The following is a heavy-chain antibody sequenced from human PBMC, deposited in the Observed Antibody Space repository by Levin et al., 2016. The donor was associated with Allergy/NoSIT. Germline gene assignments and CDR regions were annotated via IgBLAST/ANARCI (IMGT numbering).Heavy chain of an antibody. D-gene: IGHD3-10*01. CDR3: ARASADVVRGVISYGLDV. J-gene: IGHJ6*02. V-gene: IGHV1-69*13. Sequence: SVKVSCKASGGTFSSYAFSWVRQAPGQGLEWMGGIIPFFGTANYAQKFQGRVTISADESTSTAYMELSSLRSEDTAVYYCARASADVVRGVISYGLDVWGQGTTVTVSS. CDR2: IIPFFGTA. CDR1: GGTFSSYA.